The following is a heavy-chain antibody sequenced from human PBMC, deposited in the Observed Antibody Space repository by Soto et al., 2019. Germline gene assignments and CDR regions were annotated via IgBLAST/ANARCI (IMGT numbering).Heavy chain of an antibody. CDR1: GGSVNSDSYY. D-gene: IGHD2-2*01. V-gene: IGHV4-61*01. CDR2: IYYTGST. CDR3: AREYANSPEAFDY. Sequence: QVQLQESGPGLVKPSATLSLTCTVSGGSVNSDSYYWSWIRQPPGKGLEWIGYIYYTGSTNYNPSLKSRVTISLDTSRNQFSLKLSSVTAAETAVFYCAREYANSPEAFDYWGQGALVTVSS. J-gene: IGHJ4*02.